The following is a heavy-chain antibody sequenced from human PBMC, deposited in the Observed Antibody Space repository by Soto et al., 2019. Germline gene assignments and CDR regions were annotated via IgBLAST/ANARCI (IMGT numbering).Heavy chain of an antibody. V-gene: IGHV5-51*01. CDR2: ISPGDSDT. CDR3: ARHQDVLLWFGELAYGMDV. D-gene: IGHD3-10*01. J-gene: IGHJ6*02. CDR1: GYSFTSYW. Sequence: PVASPKSSCKGSGYSFTSYWIGWVRQMPGKGQEWMGIISPGDSDTRYSPSFQGQVTISADKSISTAYLQWSSLKASDTAMYYCARHQDVLLWFGELAYGMDVWGQGTTVTVS.